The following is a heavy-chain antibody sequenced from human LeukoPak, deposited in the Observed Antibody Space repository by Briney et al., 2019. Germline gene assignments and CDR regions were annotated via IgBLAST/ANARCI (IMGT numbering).Heavy chain of an antibody. D-gene: IGHD3-22*01. CDR3: AKDLSGGERVVITLDY. J-gene: IGHJ4*02. CDR1: GFTFSSYA. V-gene: IGHV3-23*01. Sequence: GGSLRLPCAASGFTFSSYAMSWVRQAPGKGLEWVSAISGSGGSTYYTDSVKGRFTISRDNSKNTLYLQMNSLRAEDTAVYYCAKDLSGGERVVITLDYWGQGTLVTVSS. CDR2: ISGSGGST.